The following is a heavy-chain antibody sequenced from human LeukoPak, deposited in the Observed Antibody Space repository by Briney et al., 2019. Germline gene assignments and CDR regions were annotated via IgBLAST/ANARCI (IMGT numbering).Heavy chain of an antibody. CDR1: GFTLSSYA. Sequence: GGSLRLSCAASGFTLSSYAMSWVRQAPGQGLEWVSCISGSGGSTHYADSVKGRFTISRDNSKNTLYLQMNSLRAEDTAVYYCARVGIVGATFDYWGQGTLVTVSS. J-gene: IGHJ4*02. CDR3: ARVGIVGATFDY. CDR2: ISGSGGST. V-gene: IGHV3-23*01. D-gene: IGHD1-26*01.